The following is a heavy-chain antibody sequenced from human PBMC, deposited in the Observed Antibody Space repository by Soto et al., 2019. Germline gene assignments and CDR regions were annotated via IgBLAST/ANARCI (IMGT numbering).Heavy chain of an antibody. Sequence: ASVKVSFKASGYTFTSYGISWLRQAPGQGLEWMGWISAYNGNTNYAQKLQGRVTMTTDTSTSTAYMELRSLRSDDTAVYYCARDDYEGRYSSGSDWFDPWGQGTLVTVSS. J-gene: IGHJ5*02. V-gene: IGHV1-18*01. CDR1: GYTFTSYG. CDR3: ARDDYEGRYSSGSDWFDP. D-gene: IGHD6-19*01. CDR2: ISAYNGNT.